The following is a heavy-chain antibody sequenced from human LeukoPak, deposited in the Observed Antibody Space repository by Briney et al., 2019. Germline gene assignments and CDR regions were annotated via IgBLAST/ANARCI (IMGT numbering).Heavy chain of an antibody. D-gene: IGHD4-17*01. CDR3: ASLYGDSDYYYYMDV. Sequence: SETLSLTCAVYGGSFSGYYWSWIRQPPGKGLEWIGEINHSGSTNYNPSLKSRVTISVDTSKNQFSLKLSSVTAADTAVYYCASLYGDSDYYYYMDVWGKGTTVTVSS. J-gene: IGHJ6*03. CDR1: GGSFSGYY. CDR2: INHSGST. V-gene: IGHV4-34*01.